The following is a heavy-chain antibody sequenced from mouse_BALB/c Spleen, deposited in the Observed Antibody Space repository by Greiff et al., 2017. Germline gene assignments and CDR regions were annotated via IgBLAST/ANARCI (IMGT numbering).Heavy chain of an antibody. Sequence: EVQVVESGGGLVKPGGSLKLSCAASGFTFSSYTMSWVRQTPEKRLEWVATISSGGSYTYYPDSVKGRFTISRDNAKNTLYLQMSSLKSEDTAMYYCTRGYYGSSWGNYAMDYWGQGTSVTVSS. CDR2: ISSGGSYT. CDR3: TRGYYGSSWGNYAMDY. J-gene: IGHJ4*01. CDR1: GFTFSSYT. D-gene: IGHD1-1*01. V-gene: IGHV5-6-4*01.